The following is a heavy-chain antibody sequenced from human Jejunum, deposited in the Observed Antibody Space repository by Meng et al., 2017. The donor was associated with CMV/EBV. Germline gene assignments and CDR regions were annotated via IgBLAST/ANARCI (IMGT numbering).Heavy chain of an antibody. CDR2: ITDSGENI. J-gene: IGHJ4*02. Sequence: EVELSESGGGLEQPGGSLGLYCAASGFTFSTHVMNWVRQAPGRGLEWVSSITDSGENIYYADSVRGRFTVSRDNSKNTLYLQMNSLRAEDTAVYHCARRADYIDFWGQGTLVTVSS. CDR1: GFTFSTHV. V-gene: IGHV3-23*01. CDR3: ARRADYIDF. D-gene: IGHD4/OR15-4a*01.